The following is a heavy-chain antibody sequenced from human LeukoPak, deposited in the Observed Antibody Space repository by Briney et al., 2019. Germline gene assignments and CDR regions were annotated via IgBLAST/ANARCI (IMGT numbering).Heavy chain of an antibody. J-gene: IGHJ5*02. D-gene: IGHD2/OR15-2a*01. Sequence: GGPLRLSCADSDFSFSDYALHGVRQAPGKGLEGVTRISYDGSERYYGDSVKGRFTISRDNTKTMGYLQMDSLRVEDTAVYYCARYLGHNRFDPWGQGTLVTVSS. CDR2: ISYDGSER. CDR1: DFSFSDYA. V-gene: IGHV3-30*14. CDR3: ARYLGHNRFDP.